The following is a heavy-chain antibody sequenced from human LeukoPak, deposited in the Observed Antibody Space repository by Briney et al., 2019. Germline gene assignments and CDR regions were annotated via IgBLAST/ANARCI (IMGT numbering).Heavy chain of an antibody. D-gene: IGHD4-17*01. CDR3: ARAFTVTQLFDY. V-gene: IGHV4-34*01. Sequence: SETLSLTCAVYGGSFSGYYWSWIRQPPGKGLEWIGEINHSGSTNYNPSLKSRVTISVDTSKNQFSLKLSSVTAADTAVYYCARAFTVTQLFDYWGQGTLVTVSS. J-gene: IGHJ4*02. CDR2: INHSGST. CDR1: GGSFSGYY.